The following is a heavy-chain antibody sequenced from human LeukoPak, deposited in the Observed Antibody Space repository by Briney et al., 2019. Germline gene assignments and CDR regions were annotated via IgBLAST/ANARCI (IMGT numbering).Heavy chain of an antibody. J-gene: IGHJ4*02. CDR3: ARVQVAATISFDY. Sequence: PSETLSLTCAVSGYSISSGYYWGWIRQPPGQGLGWIGIIYHSGSTYYNPSLKSRVTISVETSKNHFSLKLSSVTPADTAVYYCARVQVAATISFDYWGQGTLVTVSS. CDR2: IYHSGST. V-gene: IGHV4-38-2*01. D-gene: IGHD5-12*01. CDR1: GYSISSGYY.